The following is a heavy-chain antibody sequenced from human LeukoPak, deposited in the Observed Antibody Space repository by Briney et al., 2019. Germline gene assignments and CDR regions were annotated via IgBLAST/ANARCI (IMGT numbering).Heavy chain of an antibody. CDR1: GFTFTSSA. J-gene: IGHJ4*02. Sequence: TSVKVSCKASGFTFTSSAMQWVRQARGQRLEWIGWIVVGSGNTNYAQKFQERATITRDMSTSTAYIELSSLRSEDTAVYYCAAPGYYDSSGYSIWGQGTLVTVSS. V-gene: IGHV1-58*02. CDR2: IVVGSGNT. D-gene: IGHD3-22*01. CDR3: AAPGYYDSSGYSI.